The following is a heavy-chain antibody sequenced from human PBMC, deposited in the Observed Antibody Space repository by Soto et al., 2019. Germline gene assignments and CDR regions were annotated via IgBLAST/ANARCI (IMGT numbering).Heavy chain of an antibody. Sequence: QVQLQESGPGLVKPSETLSLTCTVSGGSISSYYWSWIRQPPGKGLAWIGYTYDSGSTNDNPSHKSRVTRSVDTSKTQLSLKLSSVTAAETAVYYCARGGDTLRFGVKVNWFDPWGQGTLVTVSS. CDR1: GGSISSYY. CDR3: ARGGDTLRFGVKVNWFDP. V-gene: IGHV4-59*01. D-gene: IGHD3-10*01. CDR2: TYDSGST. J-gene: IGHJ5*02.